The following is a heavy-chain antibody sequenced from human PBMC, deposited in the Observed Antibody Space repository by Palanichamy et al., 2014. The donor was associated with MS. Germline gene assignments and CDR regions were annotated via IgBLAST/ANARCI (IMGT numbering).Heavy chain of an antibody. CDR1: GYTFTSYA. J-gene: IGHJ4*02. Sequence: QVQLVQSGAEVKKPGASVKVSCKASGYTFTSYAMHWVRQAPGQRLEWMGWINAGNGNTKYSQKFQGRVTITRDTSASTAYMELSSLRSEDTAVYYCAREEERVWYQPNTWGDGAAGYWGQGTLVTVSS. V-gene: IGHV1-3*01. D-gene: IGHD2-2*01. CDR3: AREEERVWYQPNTWGDGAAGY. CDR2: INAGNGNT.